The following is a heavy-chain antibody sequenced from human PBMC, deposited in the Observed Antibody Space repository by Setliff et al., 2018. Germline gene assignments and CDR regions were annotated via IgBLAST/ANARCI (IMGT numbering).Heavy chain of an antibody. CDR3: ARQPSSGSYYNPRPYYFDF. CDR2: IYYSGNT. J-gene: IGHJ4*02. Sequence: SETLSLTCTVSGGSIRNYYWSWIRQPPGKGLEWIGYIYYSGNTNYNPSLKSRVTISLDTSKNQFSLKLSSVTAADTAVYYCARQPSSGSYYNPRPYYFDFWGQGTLVTVSS. D-gene: IGHD3-10*01. V-gene: IGHV4-59*08. CDR1: GGSIRNYY.